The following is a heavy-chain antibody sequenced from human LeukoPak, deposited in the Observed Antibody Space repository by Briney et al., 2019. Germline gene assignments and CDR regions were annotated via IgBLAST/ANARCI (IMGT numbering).Heavy chain of an antibody. D-gene: IGHD3-3*01. CDR1: GGSISSGGYY. CDR3: ARTPSLYDFWSGYFDY. CDR2: IYYSGST. Sequence: SETLSLTCTVSGGSISSGGYYWSWIRQHPGKGLEWIGYIYYSGSTYYNPSLKSRVTISVDTSKNQFSLKLSSVTAADTAVYYCARTPSLYDFWSGYFDYWGQGTLVTVSS. J-gene: IGHJ4*02. V-gene: IGHV4-31*03.